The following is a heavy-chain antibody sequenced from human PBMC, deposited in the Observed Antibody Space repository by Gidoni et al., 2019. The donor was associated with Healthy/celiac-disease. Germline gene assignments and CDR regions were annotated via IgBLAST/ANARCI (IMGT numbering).Heavy chain of an antibody. CDR2: ISGSGGST. CDR1: GFTFSSYA. D-gene: IGHD6-19*01. V-gene: IGHV3-23*01. CDR3: AKPQWLEGLGFDY. Sequence: EVQLLESGGGLVQPGGSLRLSCAASGFTFSSYAMSWVRQAPGKGLEWVSAISGSGGSTYYADSVKGRFTISRDNSKNTLYPQMNSLRAEDTAVHYCAKPQWLEGLGFDYWGQGTLVTVSS. J-gene: IGHJ4*02.